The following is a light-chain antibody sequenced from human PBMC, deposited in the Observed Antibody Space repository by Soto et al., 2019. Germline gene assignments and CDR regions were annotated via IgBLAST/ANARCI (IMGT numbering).Light chain of an antibody. CDR2: DVN. V-gene: IGLV2-14*01. CDR3: SSYTNSGTVV. Sequence: QSALTQPPSVSGSPGQTITISCTGTSSDIGGYNYVSWYQQHPGKAPKLMIYDVNIRPSGLSSRFSAYTSGNTASLTISGLPAEDESDYYCSSYTNSGTVVFGGGTKLTVL. J-gene: IGLJ2*01. CDR1: SSDIGGYNY.